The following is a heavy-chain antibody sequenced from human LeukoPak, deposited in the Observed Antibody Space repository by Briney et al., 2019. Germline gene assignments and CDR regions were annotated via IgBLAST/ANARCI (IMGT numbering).Heavy chain of an antibody. CDR3: TWMTTFFTVDF. Sequence: GGSLRLSCAASGFTFSSYGMSWVRQAPGKGLEWVGRMKSKGGGGTTDYAAPVKGRFTISRDDSRNTLYLQMDSLQIEDTAVYYCTWMTTFFTVDFWGQGTRVTVSS. J-gene: IGHJ4*02. D-gene: IGHD3-16*01. CDR2: MKSKGGGGTT. CDR1: GFTFSSYG. V-gene: IGHV3-15*01.